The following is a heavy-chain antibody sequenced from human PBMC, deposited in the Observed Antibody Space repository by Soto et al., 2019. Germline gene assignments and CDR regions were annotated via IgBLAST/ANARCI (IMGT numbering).Heavy chain of an antibody. CDR1: GGSFSGYY. D-gene: IGHD3-3*01. Sequence: KTSETLSLTCAVYGGSFSGYYWSWIRQPPGKGLEWIGEINHSGSTNYNPSLKSRVTISVDTSKNQFSLKLSSVTAADTAVYYCARNLVYDFWSGPYGMDVWGQGTTVTVSS. J-gene: IGHJ6*02. CDR2: INHSGST. V-gene: IGHV4-34*01. CDR3: ARNLVYDFWSGPYGMDV.